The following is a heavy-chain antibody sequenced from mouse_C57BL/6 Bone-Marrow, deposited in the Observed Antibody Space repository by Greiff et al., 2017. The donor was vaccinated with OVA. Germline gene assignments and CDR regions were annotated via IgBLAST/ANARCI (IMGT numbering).Heavy chain of an antibody. CDR3: ARWNYGIRRDWYFDV. CDR1: GYTFTSYW. CDR2: IDPSDSYT. D-gene: IGHD1-1*01. J-gene: IGHJ1*03. Sequence: QVQLQQPGAELVMPGASVKLSCKASGYTFTSYWMHWVKQRPGQGLEWIGEIDPSDSYTNYTQKFKGKSTLTVDKSSSTAYMQLSSLTSEDSAGYDGARWNYGIRRDWYFDVWGTGTTVTVSA. V-gene: IGHV1-69*01.